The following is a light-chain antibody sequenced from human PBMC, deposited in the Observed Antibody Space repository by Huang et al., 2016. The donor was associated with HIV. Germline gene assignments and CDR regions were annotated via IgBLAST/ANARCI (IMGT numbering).Light chain of an antibody. CDR3: QQYGPSPWT. CDR1: QTVSNDY. J-gene: IGKJ1*01. Sequence: EIELTQSPATLSLSPGQRLTLSCRASQTVSNDYGAWYQQKPGQSPRLLIYAASTRAAGIPDRFSGSGSGTDFILTVSRLEPEDSAVYYCQQYGPSPWTFGHGTKVEI. CDR2: AAS. V-gene: IGKV3-20*01.